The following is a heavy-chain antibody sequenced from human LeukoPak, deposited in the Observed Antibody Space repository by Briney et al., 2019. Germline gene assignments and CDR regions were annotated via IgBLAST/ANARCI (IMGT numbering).Heavy chain of an antibody. CDR2: ISVSDDST. V-gene: IGHV3-23*01. CDR1: GFTSSDYT. Sequence: PGGSLRLSCAASGFTSSDYTMYWVRQSPGKGLEWASGISVSDDSTYYVDSVKGRFTISRDKPNNMLYLQMNSLRVEDTAVYFCARDRYCVSTNCPYDCWGQGTPVTVSS. CDR3: ARDRYCVSTNCPYDC. D-gene: IGHD2-2*01. J-gene: IGHJ4*02.